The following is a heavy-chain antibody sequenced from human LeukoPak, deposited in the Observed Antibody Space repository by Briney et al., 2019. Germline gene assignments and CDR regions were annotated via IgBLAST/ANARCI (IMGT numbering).Heavy chain of an antibody. D-gene: IGHD6-13*01. CDR2: IYYSGST. V-gene: IGHV4-39*01. Sequence: KASETLSLTCTVSGGSISSSSYYWGWIRQPPGKGLEWIGSIYYSGSTYYNPSLKSRVTISVDTSKNQLSLKLSSVTAADTAVYYCARHDGSSWHRIIDYWGQGTLVTVSS. J-gene: IGHJ4*02. CDR1: GGSISSSSYY. CDR3: ARHDGSSWHRIIDY.